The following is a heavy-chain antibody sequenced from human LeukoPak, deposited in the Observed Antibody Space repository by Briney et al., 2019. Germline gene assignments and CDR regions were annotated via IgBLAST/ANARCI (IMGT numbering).Heavy chain of an antibody. V-gene: IGHV5-51*01. J-gene: IGHJ6*03. CDR2: IYPGDSDT. CDR3: ARVVVPAAISYYYYYYMDV. Sequence: GESQKISCKGSGYSFTSYWIGWVRQMPGKGLEWMGIIYPGDSDTRYSPSFQGQVTISADKSISTAYLQWSSPKAPDTAMYYCARVVVPAAISYYYYYYMDVWGKGTTVTVSS. CDR1: GYSFTSYW. D-gene: IGHD2-2*02.